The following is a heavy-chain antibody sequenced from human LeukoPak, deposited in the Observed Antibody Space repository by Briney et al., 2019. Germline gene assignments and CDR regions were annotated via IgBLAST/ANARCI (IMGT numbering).Heavy chain of an antibody. CDR3: ATLETYYYDSSGPYAFDI. Sequence: GGSLRLSCAASGFTFSDHYMDWVRQAPGKGLEWVGRTRNKANSYTTEYAASVKGRFTISRDDSKNSPYLQMNSLKTEDTAVYYCATLETYYYDSSGPYAFDIWGQGTMVTVSS. V-gene: IGHV3-72*01. D-gene: IGHD3-22*01. CDR1: GFTFSDHY. J-gene: IGHJ3*02. CDR2: TRNKANSYTT.